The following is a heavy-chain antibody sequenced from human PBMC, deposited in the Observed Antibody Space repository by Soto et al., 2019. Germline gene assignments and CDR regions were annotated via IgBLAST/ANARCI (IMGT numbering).Heavy chain of an antibody. V-gene: IGHV1-8*01. CDR1: GYTFTSYD. CDR2: MNPNSGNT. J-gene: IGHJ4*02. Sequence: QVQLVQSGAEVKKPGASVKVSCKASGYTFTSYDINWVRQATGQGLEWMGWMNPNSGNTGYAQKFQGRVTMTRNTSIRTAYMELSSLRSEDTAVYYCASRTISSGYRFDYWGQGTLVTVSS. CDR3: ASRTISSGYRFDY. D-gene: IGHD3-22*01.